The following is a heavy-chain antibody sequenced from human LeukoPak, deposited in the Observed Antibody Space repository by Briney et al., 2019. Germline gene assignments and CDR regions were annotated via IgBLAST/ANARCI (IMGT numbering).Heavy chain of an antibody. D-gene: IGHD5-18*01. V-gene: IGHV4-59*01. Sequence: SETLSLTCTVSGGSMSSYYWSWIRQPPGKGLEWIGYIYYSGTTNYNPSLRSRATISVDTSKNLFSLKLGSVTAADTAVYYCARGGIQLWSNNWVDPWGQGTLVTVSS. CDR3: ARGGIQLWSNNWVDP. J-gene: IGHJ5*02. CDR2: IYYSGTT. CDR1: GGSMSSYY.